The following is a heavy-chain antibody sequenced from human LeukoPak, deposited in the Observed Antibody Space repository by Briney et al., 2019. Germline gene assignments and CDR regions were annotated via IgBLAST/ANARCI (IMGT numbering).Heavy chain of an antibody. J-gene: IGHJ4*02. Sequence: GGSLRLSCAASGFTFSSYAMSWVRQAPGKGLEWVSGISGSGPYTFYTDSVKGRFTISGDSSKNTLYLQMNSLRAEDTALYYCAKHGYCSGISCFFDFWGQGTLVTVSS. V-gene: IGHV3-23*01. D-gene: IGHD2-2*03. CDR1: GFTFSSYA. CDR3: AKHGYCSGISCFFDF. CDR2: ISGSGPYT.